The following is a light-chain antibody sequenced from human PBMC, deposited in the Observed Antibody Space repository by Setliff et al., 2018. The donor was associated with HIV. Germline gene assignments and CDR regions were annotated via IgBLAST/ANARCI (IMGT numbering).Light chain of an antibody. CDR3: CSYTSISTYV. CDR2: GVS. Sequence: QSALTQPASVSGSPGQSITISCTGTSSDVGRYNYVSWYQQHPGKTPKLIIYGVSKWPSGVSNRFSASKSGNTASLTISGLQAEDEADYYCCSYTSISTYVFGTGTKVT. CDR1: SSDVGRYNY. J-gene: IGLJ1*01. V-gene: IGLV2-14*03.